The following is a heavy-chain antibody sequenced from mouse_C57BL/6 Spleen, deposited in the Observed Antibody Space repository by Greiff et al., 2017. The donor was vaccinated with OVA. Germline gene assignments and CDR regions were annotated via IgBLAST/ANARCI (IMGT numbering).Heavy chain of an antibody. Sequence: QVQLQQPGAELVKPGASVTMSCTASGYTFTSSWLTWVKQMPGHGLAWIGDIYPGSGSTNYNEKFKRKAALTVDTSSSTAYMQLSSRTSEDSAVYDCARKPTRGDYFDYWGQGTTLTVSS. CDR3: ARKPTRGDYFDY. D-gene: IGHD3-1*01. V-gene: IGHV1-55*01. CDR2: IYPGSGST. CDR1: GYTFTSSW. J-gene: IGHJ2*01.